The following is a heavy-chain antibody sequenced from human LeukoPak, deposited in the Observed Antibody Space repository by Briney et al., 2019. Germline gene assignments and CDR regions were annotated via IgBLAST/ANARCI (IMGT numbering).Heavy chain of an antibody. D-gene: IGHD4-17*01. J-gene: IGHJ4*02. CDR1: GFTFSDYA. CDR3: VKRGRTSDYAYDY. Sequence: PGGSLRLSCSASGFTFSDYAMHWVRQAPGRGLQFVSAISSSGDYTSYSDSVKGRFTISRDNSKNTLHLQMSSPRPEDTAVYFCVKRGRTSDYAYDYWGQGSLVTVSS. CDR2: ISSSGDYT. V-gene: IGHV3-64D*06.